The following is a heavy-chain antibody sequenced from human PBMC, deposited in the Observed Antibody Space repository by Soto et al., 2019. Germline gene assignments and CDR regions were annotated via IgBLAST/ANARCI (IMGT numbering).Heavy chain of an antibody. V-gene: IGHV4-59*01. J-gene: IGHJ6*02. CDR2: IYYSGST. D-gene: IGHD5-18*01. CDR1: GGSISSYY. Sequence: QVQLQESGPGRVKPSETLSLTCTVSGGSISSYYWSWIRQPPGKGLEWIGYIYYSGSTNYNPSLKSRVTISVDTSKNQFSLKLSSVTAADTAVYYCARNGGYSYGPGHYYYGMDVWGQGTTVTVSS. CDR3: ARNGGYSYGPGHYYYGMDV.